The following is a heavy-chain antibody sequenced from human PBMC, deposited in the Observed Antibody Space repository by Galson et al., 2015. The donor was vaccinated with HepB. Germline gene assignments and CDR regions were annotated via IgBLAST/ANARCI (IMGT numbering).Heavy chain of an antibody. CDR3: VRDSGLYGLDV. D-gene: IGHD6-19*01. CDR2: IWYDGSQK. J-gene: IGHJ6*02. Sequence: SLRLSCATSGFTFSDYGMHWVRQAPGKGLEWLAVIWYDGSQKFHEDSVEGRFTISRDNSKNMLFLQMDSLRVDDTAVYYCVRDSGLYGLDVWGQGTRVNVSS. CDR1: GFTFSDYG. V-gene: IGHV3-33*01.